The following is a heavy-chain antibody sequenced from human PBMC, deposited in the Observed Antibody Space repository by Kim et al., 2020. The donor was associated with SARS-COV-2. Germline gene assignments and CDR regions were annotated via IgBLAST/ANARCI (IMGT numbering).Heavy chain of an antibody. CDR2: IRSKAYGGTT. CDR1: GFTFIDYT. V-gene: IGHV3-49*03. J-gene: IGHJ4*02. D-gene: IGHD3-22*01. Sequence: GGSLRLSCIGSGFTFIDYTINWFRQAPGKGLEWVGFIRSKAYGGTTEYAPSVKGRFTISRDDSENIAHLQMDSLKSEDTAVYYCTRDNPYFPDSGGYYSPYYCDYWGQGTLVTVSS. CDR3: TRDNPYFPDSGGYYSPYYCDY.